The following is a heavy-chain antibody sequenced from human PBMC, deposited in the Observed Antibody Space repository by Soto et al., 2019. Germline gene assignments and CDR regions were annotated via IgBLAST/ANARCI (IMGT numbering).Heavy chain of an antibody. J-gene: IGHJ5*02. V-gene: IGHV1-69*13. CDR3: ARGAAAGTGWFDP. CDR2: IIPIFGTA. D-gene: IGHD6-13*01. CDR1: GGTFSGYA. Sequence: SVKVSCKASGGTFSGYAISWVRQAPGQGLEWMGGIIPIFGTANYAQKFQGRVTITADESTSTAYMELSSLRSEDTAVYYCARGAAAGTGWFDPWGQGTPVTVSS.